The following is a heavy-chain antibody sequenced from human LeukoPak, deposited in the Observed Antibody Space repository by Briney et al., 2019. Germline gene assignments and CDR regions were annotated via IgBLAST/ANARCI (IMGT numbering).Heavy chain of an antibody. Sequence: SETLSLTCTVSGGSMSTYYWSWIRQTPGKGLEWIGYIYYSGSTNYNPSLKSRVTISVDTSKNQFSLKVNSVTAADTAVYYCARVGGGQQLVASPLYYFDYWGQGTLVTVSS. V-gene: IGHV4-59*01. D-gene: IGHD6-13*01. CDR1: GGSMSTYY. CDR3: ARVGGGQQLVASPLYYFDY. CDR2: IYYSGST. J-gene: IGHJ4*02.